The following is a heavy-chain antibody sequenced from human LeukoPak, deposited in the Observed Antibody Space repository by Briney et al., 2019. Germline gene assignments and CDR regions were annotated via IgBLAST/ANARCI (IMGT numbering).Heavy chain of an antibody. V-gene: IGHV1-69*04. CDR1: GGTFSSYA. J-gene: IGHJ5*02. Sequence: GASVKVSCKASGGTFSSYAISWVRQAPGQGLEWMGRIIPILGIANYARKFQGRVTITADKSTSTAYMELSSLRSEDTAVYYCAREPAGYDFWSGHNWFDPWGQGTLVTVSS. D-gene: IGHD3-3*01. CDR2: IIPILGIA. CDR3: AREPAGYDFWSGHNWFDP.